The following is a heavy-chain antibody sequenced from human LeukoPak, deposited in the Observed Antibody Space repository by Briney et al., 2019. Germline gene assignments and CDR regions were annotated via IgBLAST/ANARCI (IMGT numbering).Heavy chain of an antibody. Sequence: PGGSLRLSCAASGFTFSSYGMSWVRQAPGKGLEWVSSITSGSSYRFYADSVKGRFTISRDNAKNSLYLQMNSLRAEDTAVYYCARESYYDSSGYSHDAFDIWGQGTMVTVSS. CDR1: GFTFSSYG. CDR3: ARESYYDSSGYSHDAFDI. J-gene: IGHJ3*02. V-gene: IGHV3-21*01. D-gene: IGHD3-22*01. CDR2: ITSGSSYR.